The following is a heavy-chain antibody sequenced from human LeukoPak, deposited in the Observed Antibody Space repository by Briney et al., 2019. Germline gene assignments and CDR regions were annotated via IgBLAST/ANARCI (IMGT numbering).Heavy chain of an antibody. D-gene: IGHD4-17*01. V-gene: IGHV1-18*01. J-gene: IGHJ6*02. CDR3: ARDMTTVTTLQGPYGMDV. CDR2: ISAYNGNT. Sequence: GASVKVSCKASGYTFTSYGISWVRQAPGQGLEWMGWISAYNGNTNYAQKLQGRVTMTTDTSTSTAYMELRSLRSDDTAVYYCARDMTTVTTLQGPYGMDVWGQGTTVTVSS. CDR1: GYTFTSYG.